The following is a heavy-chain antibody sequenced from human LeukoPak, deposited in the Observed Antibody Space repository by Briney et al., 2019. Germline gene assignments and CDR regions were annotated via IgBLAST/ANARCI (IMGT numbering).Heavy chain of an antibody. CDR3: ARAAPHSSGWTGGLDY. J-gene: IGHJ4*02. Sequence: GGSLRLSCAASGFTFSSYAMSWVRQAPGKGLEWVSAISGSGGSTYYADSVKGRFTISRDNSKNTLYLQMNSLRAEDTAVYYCARAAPHSSGWTGGLDYWGQGTLVTVSS. D-gene: IGHD6-19*01. V-gene: IGHV3-23*01. CDR1: GFTFSSYA. CDR2: ISGSGGST.